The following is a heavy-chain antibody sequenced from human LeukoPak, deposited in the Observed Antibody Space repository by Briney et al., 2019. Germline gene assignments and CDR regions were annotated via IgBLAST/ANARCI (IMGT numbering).Heavy chain of an antibody. D-gene: IGHD3-22*01. CDR1: GYTFTNAW. J-gene: IGHJ4*02. CDR2: IKSKTDGGTA. Sequence: GGSLRLSCAASGYTFTNAWMSWVRQAPGKGLEWVGRIKSKTDGGTADYAAPVKGRFTISRDDSKNTLYLQMNSLKTEDTAVYYCTKYYYDSSGYLYYFDYWGQGTLVTVSS. V-gene: IGHV3-15*01. CDR3: TKYYYDSSGYLYYFDY.